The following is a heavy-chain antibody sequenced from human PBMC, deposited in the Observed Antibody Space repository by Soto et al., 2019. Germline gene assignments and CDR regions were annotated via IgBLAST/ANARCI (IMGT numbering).Heavy chain of an antibody. D-gene: IGHD5-12*01. CDR2: IYYSGST. V-gene: IGHV4-39*01. CDR3: AGRRRRGYSGYDSSYFDY. Sequence: SETLSLTCTVSGGSISSSSYYWGWIRQPPGKGLEWIGSIYYSGSTYYNPSLKSRVTISVDTSKNQFSLKLSSVTAADTAVYYCAGRRRRGYSGYDSSYFDYWGQGTLVTVSS. J-gene: IGHJ4*02. CDR1: GGSISSSSYY.